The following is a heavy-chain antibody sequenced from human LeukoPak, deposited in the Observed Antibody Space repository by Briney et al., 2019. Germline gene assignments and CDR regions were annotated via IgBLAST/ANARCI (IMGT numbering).Heavy chain of an antibody. CDR2: IKQDGSEK. CDR3: ARHNNGWSEGAY. Sequence: GGSLRLSCAASGFTFSSYWMTWVRQAPGKGLEWVANIKQDGSEKNYVDSVKGRFTISRDNAKNSLYLQMNSLRAEDTAVYYCARHNNGWSEGAYWGQGTVVTVSS. J-gene: IGHJ4*02. CDR1: GFTFSSYW. D-gene: IGHD6-19*01. V-gene: IGHV3-7*01.